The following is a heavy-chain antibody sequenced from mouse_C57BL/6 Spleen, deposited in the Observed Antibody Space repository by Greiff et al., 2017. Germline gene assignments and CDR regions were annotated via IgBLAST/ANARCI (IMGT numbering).Heavy chain of an antibody. CDR2: IDPENGDT. Sequence: VQLQQSGAELVRPGASVKLSCTASGFNIKDDYMHWVKQRPEQGLEWIGWIDPENGDTEYASKFQGKATITADTSSNTAYLQLSSLTSEDTAVYYCTHGYDGGWVAYWGQGTLVTVSA. CDR3: THGYDGGWVAY. J-gene: IGHJ3*01. D-gene: IGHD2-2*01. CDR1: GFNIKDDY. V-gene: IGHV14-4*01.